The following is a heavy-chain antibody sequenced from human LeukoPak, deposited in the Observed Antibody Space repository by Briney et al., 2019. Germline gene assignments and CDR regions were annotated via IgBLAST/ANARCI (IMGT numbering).Heavy chain of an antibody. J-gene: IGHJ4*02. V-gene: IGHV1-2*02. D-gene: IGHD3-9*01. Sequence: ASVKVSCKASGYTFTGYYMHWVRQAPGQGLEWMGWINPNSGGTNYAQKFQGRVTMTRDTSISTAYMELSRLRSDDTAVYYCARGGLLRYFDRLLYSYWGQGTLVTVSS. CDR2: INPNSGGT. CDR1: GYTFTGYY. CDR3: ARGGLLRYFDRLLYSY.